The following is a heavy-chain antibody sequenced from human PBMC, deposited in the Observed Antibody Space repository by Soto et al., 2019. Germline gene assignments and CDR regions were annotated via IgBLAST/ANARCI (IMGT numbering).Heavy chain of an antibody. D-gene: IGHD5-12*01. CDR2: ISAYNDNT. CDR1: GYTFTSYG. V-gene: IGHV1-18*01. CDR3: ARDRAGNIVATIYDY. J-gene: IGHJ4*02. Sequence: ASVKVSCKASGYTFTSYGISWVRQAPGQGLEWIRWISAYNDNTNYAQKLQGRVTMTTDTSTSTAYMELRSLRSDDTAVYYCARDRAGNIVATIYDYWGQGTLVNVSS.